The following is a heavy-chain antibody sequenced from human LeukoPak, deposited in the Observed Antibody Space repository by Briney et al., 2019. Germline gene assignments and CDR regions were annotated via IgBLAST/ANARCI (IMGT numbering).Heavy chain of an antibody. CDR2: IYTSGST. D-gene: IGHD4/OR15-4a*01. J-gene: IGHJ4*02. CDR3: ARDLSPNYSLFDY. V-gene: IGHV4-61*02. Sequence: NPSETLSLTCTVSGGSISSGSYYWSWIRQPAGKGLEWIGRIYTSGSTNYNPSLKSRVTISVDTSKNQFSLKLNSVTAADTAVYYCARDLSPNYSLFDYWGQGTLVTVSS. CDR1: GGSISSGSYY.